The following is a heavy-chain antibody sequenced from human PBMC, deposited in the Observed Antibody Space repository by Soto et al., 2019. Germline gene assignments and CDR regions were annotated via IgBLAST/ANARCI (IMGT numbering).Heavy chain of an antibody. CDR3: AHSVTTRFRFDD. J-gene: IGHJ4*02. CDR2: INHSGST. CDR1: GGSFSGYY. Sequence: SETLSLTCAVYGGSFSGYYWSWIRQPPGKGLEWIGEINHSGSTNYNPSLKSRVTISVDTSKNQFSLKLSSVTAADTAVYYCAHSVTTRFRFDDWGQGTRVTVSS. D-gene: IGHD4-17*01. V-gene: IGHV4-34*01.